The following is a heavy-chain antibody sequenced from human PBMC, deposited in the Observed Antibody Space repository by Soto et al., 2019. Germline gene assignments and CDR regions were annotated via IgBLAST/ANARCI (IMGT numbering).Heavy chain of an antibody. V-gene: IGHV4-59*06. CDR2: IYYSGST. D-gene: IGHD7-27*01. J-gene: IGHJ6*02. CDR1: VGSISSYY. Sequence: SETLSLTCTVSVGSISSYYWSWIRQPPGKGLEWIGYIYYSGSTYYNPSLKSRVTISVDTSKNQFSLKLSSVTAADTAVYYCASKPLTGDRDYYYYYGMDVWGQGTTVTVSS. CDR3: ASKPLTGDRDYYYYYGMDV.